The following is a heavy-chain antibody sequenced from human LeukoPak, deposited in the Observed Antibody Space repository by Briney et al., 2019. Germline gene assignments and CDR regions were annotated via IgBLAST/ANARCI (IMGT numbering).Heavy chain of an antibody. CDR1: GFTFSSYW. V-gene: IGHV3-74*01. CDR2: INSDGSST. CDR3: ARGVVPAAPGVAYYHYMDV. J-gene: IGHJ6*03. D-gene: IGHD2-2*01. Sequence: PGGSLRLSCAASGFTFSSYWMHWVRQTPGKGLVWVSRINSDGSSTSYADSVKGRFTISRDNAKNTLYLQMNSLRAEDTAVYYCARGVVPAAPGVAYYHYMDVWGKGTTVTVSS.